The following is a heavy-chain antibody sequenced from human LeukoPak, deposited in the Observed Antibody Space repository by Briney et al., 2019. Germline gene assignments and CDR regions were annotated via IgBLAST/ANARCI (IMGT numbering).Heavy chain of an antibody. CDR2: ISGSGGTT. V-gene: IGHV3-23*01. CDR1: GFTFSSYA. D-gene: IGHD2-15*01. Sequence: GGSLRLSCAASGFTFSSYAMSWVRQAPGKGLEWVSAISGSGGTTYYADSVKGRFTISRDNSKNTLYLQMSSLRAEDTDVYYCAKFDYRPKNFNVVVVAAYDAFDIWDQGTMVIVSS. J-gene: IGHJ3*02. CDR3: AKFDYRPKNFNVVVVAAYDAFDI.